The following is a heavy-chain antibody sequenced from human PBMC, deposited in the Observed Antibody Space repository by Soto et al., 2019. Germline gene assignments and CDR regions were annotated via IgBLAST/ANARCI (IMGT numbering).Heavy chain of an antibody. J-gene: IGHJ4*02. CDR2: ISYSGST. CDR1: PCSMSSHH. CDR3: ARADRAASVGY. D-gene: IGHD2-15*01. V-gene: IGHV4-59*11. Sequence: SETLSLTCTLSPCSMSSHHLTWLRQSLSNRLEWIRYISYSGSTYYTPSLKSRVSISAATSKNLFSLRINSMIAADTDVYYCARADRAASVGYWGQGTLVTVAS.